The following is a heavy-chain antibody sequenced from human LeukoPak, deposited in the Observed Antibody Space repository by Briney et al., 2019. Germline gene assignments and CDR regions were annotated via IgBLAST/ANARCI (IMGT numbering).Heavy chain of an antibody. J-gene: IGHJ3*02. D-gene: IGHD5-12*01. CDR3: ARKRGYSGYDFFPGADVFDI. Sequence: SETLSLTCAVYGGSFSGYYWNCIRQPPGKGLEWIGEINHSGSTNYNPSLKSRVTISVDTSKKQFPLKLSSVTAADTAVYYCARKRGYSGYDFFPGADVFDIWGQGTMVTVSS. CDR2: INHSGST. CDR1: GGSFSGYY. V-gene: IGHV4-34*01.